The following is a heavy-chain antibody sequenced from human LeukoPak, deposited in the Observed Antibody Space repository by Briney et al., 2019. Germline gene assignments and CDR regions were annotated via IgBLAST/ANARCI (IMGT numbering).Heavy chain of an antibody. D-gene: IGHD3-10*01. V-gene: IGHV4-59*08. CDR3: ATTRREDGSGSFDY. CDR2: IYYSGST. J-gene: IGHJ4*02. CDR1: GGSITSYY. Sequence: SETLSLTCTVSGGSITSYYWSWIRQPPGKGLEWIGYIYYSGSTNYNPSLKSRVTISVDTSKNQFSLKLSSVTAAETAVYYCATTRREDGSGSFDYWGQGTLVTVSS.